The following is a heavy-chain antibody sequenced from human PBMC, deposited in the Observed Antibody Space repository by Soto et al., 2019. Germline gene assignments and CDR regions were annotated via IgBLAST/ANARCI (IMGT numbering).Heavy chain of an antibody. J-gene: IGHJ5*02. V-gene: IGHV4-59*12. CDR2: IYYSGST. D-gene: IGHD4-17*01. Sequence: QVQLQESGPGLVKPSETLSLTCTVSGGSISSYYWSWIRQPPGKGLEWIGYIYYSGSTNYNPSLKSRVTISVDTSKNQFSLKLSSVTAADTAVYYCAREGTTVTYNWFDPWGQGTLVTVSS. CDR3: AREGTTVTYNWFDP. CDR1: GGSISSYY.